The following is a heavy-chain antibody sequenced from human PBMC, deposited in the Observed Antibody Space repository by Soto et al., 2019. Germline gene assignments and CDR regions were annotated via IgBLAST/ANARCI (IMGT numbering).Heavy chain of an antibody. CDR1: GGSISSGGYY. CDR3: ARGAATVTPGWFDP. D-gene: IGHD4-17*01. J-gene: IGHJ5*02. V-gene: IGHV4-31*03. CDR2: IYHSGST. Sequence: SETLSLTCTVSGGSISSGGYYWSWIRQHPGKGLEWIGYIYHSGSTYYNPSLKSRVTISVDTSKNQFSLKLTSVTAADTAVYYCARGAATVTPGWFDPWGQGIMVTVSS.